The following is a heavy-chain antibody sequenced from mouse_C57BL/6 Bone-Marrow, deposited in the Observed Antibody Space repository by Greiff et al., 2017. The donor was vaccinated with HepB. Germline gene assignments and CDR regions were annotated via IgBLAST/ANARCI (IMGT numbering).Heavy chain of an antibody. CDR1: GFTFSDYG. Sequence: EVKLMESGGGLVKPGGSLKLSCAASGFTFSDYGMHWVRQAPEKGLEWVAYISSGSSTIYYADTVKGRFTISRDNAKNTLFLQMTSLRSEDTAMYYCARTGYYGSSKYAMDYWGQGTSVTVSS. CDR3: ARTGYYGSSKYAMDY. CDR2: ISSGSSTI. V-gene: IGHV5-17*01. J-gene: IGHJ4*01. D-gene: IGHD1-1*01.